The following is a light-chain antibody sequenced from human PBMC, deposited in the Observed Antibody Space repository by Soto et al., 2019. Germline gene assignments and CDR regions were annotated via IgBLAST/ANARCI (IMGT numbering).Light chain of an antibody. CDR1: QSVSGW. Sequence: DIKMTQSPSTLSASVGATVTVTCRSSQSVSGWLAWYQQKQEEAPKLLIYDASALPRGVPSRFSGSGSGTKFTLTIASLQSDDCATYYCQQYETFSGTVGPGTKVDIK. V-gene: IGKV1-5*01. J-gene: IGKJ1*01. CDR3: QQYETFSGT. CDR2: DAS.